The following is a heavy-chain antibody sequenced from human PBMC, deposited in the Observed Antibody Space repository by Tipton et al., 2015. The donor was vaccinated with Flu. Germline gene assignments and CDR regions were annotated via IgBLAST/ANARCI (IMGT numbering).Heavy chain of an antibody. CDR1: GGSISSYY. D-gene: IGHD6-13*01. CDR2: IYYSGST. CDR3: ARFIAAAADY. Sequence: TLSLTCTVSGGSISSYYWSWIRQPPGKGLEWIGYIYYSGSTNYNPSLKSRVTLSVDTSKNQFSLKLSSVTAADTAVYYCARFIAAAADYWGQGTLVTVSS. J-gene: IGHJ4*02. V-gene: IGHV4-59*01.